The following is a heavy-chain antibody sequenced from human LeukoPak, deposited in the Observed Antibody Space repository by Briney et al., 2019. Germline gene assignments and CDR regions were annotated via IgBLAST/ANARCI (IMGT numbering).Heavy chain of an antibody. CDR3: ASGYDPGVGY. CDR1: GFTFSSYS. CDR2: ISSSSSYI. D-gene: IGHD5-12*01. Sequence: GGSLRLSCAASGFTFSSYSMNGVRQAPGKGLEWVSSISSSSSYIYYADSVKGRFTISRDNAKNSLYLQMNSLRAEDTAVYYCASGYDPGVGYWGQGTLVTVSS. V-gene: IGHV3-21*01. J-gene: IGHJ4*02.